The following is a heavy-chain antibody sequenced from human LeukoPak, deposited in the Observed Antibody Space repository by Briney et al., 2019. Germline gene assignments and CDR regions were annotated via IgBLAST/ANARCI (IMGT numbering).Heavy chain of an antibody. Sequence: SGGSLRLSCAASGFTFSSYAMSWVRQAPGKGLEWVSAISGSGGSTYYADSVKGRFTISRDNSKNTLYLQMNSLRAEDTAVYYCAREASGYSYRPHYFDYWGQGTLVTVSS. CDR2: ISGSGGST. CDR3: AREASGYSYRPHYFDY. J-gene: IGHJ4*02. CDR1: GFTFSSYA. D-gene: IGHD5-18*01. V-gene: IGHV3-23*01.